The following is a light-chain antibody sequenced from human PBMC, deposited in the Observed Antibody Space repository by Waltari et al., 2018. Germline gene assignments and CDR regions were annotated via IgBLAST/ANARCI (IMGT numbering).Light chain of an antibody. CDR3: QQLHTYPRT. CDR1: QGINNF. Sequence: IQLTQSPSSLSASVGDRVTITCRASQGINNFLAWYQQKPGTAPKLLIYAPSSLQGGVPSRFSGSGSGTDFTLTINGLQPEDFATYYCQQLHTYPRTFGQGTKVEFK. CDR2: APS. V-gene: IGKV1-9*01. J-gene: IGKJ1*01.